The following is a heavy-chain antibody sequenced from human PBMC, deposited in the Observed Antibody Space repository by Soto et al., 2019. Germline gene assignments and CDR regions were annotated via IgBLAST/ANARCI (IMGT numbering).Heavy chain of an antibody. CDR3: ARGRYGDY. CDR2: ISAHNGNT. V-gene: IGHV1-18*01. CDR1: GYAFTTYG. D-gene: IGHD1-1*01. Sequence: QVHLVQSGAEVKKPGASVKVSCKGSGYAFTTYGITWVRQAPGQGLEWMGWISAHNGNTNYAKKLQGRVTVTTDTPTRTAYMELRIVRSDDRAAYYCARGRYGDYWGQGALVTVYS. J-gene: IGHJ4*02.